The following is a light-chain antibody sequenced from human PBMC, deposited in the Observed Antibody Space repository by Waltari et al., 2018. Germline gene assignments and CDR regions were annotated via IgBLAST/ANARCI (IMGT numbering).Light chain of an antibody. Sequence: EIVLTQSPGTLSLSPGERGTLSCRASQSFSRFLAWYQQKPGQTPRLLIYGASTRATGLQDRFSGSGSGTDFSLTISRLEPEDFAVYYCQKYDRLPATFGQGTKVEIK. J-gene: IGKJ1*01. V-gene: IGKV3-20*01. CDR3: QKYDRLPAT. CDR2: GAS. CDR1: QSFSRF.